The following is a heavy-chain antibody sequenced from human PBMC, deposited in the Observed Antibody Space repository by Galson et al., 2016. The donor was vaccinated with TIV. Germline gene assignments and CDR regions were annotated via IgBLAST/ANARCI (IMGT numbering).Heavy chain of an antibody. CDR3: TTFGVASRYYYYYGMDV. D-gene: IGHD3-3*01. CDR2: IRSRAYGGTT. V-gene: IGHV3-49*04. Sequence: SLRLSCAASGFTLGDFAMSWVRQAPRKGLEWVGFIRSRAYGGTTEYAASVKGRFTISRDDSKRIAYLQMNSLKTEDTAVYYCTTFGVASRYYYYYGMDVWGQGTTVTVSS. J-gene: IGHJ6*02. CDR1: GFTLGDFA.